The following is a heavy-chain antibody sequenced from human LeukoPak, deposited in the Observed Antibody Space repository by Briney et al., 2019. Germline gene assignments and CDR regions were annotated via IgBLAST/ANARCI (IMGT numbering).Heavy chain of an antibody. V-gene: IGHV3-48*03. D-gene: IGHD4-23*01. Sequence: GGSLRLSCAASGFTFSSYEMNWVRQAPGKGLEWVSYISSSGSTIYYADSVKGRFTISRDNAKNSLYLQMNSLRAEDTAVYYCARKAVAAQWDYWGRGTLVTVSS. CDR2: ISSSGSTI. CDR1: GFTFSSYE. J-gene: IGHJ4*02. CDR3: ARKAVAAQWDY.